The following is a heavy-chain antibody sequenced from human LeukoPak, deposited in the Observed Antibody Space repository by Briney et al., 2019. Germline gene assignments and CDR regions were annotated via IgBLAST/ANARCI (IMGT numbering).Heavy chain of an antibody. J-gene: IGHJ4*02. D-gene: IGHD2-15*01. CDR1: GGSISSYY. V-gene: IGHV4-59*08. Sequence: SETLSLTCTVSGGSISSYYWSWIRQPPGKGLEWIGYIYYSGSTNYNPSLKSRVTISVDTSKNQFSLKLSSVTAADTAVYYCARLFRGGSLSWGFDYWGQGTLVTVSS. CDR2: IYYSGST. CDR3: ARLFRGGSLSWGFDY.